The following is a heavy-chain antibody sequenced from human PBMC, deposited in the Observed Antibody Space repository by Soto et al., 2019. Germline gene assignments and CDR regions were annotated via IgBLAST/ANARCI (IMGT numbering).Heavy chain of an antibody. J-gene: IGHJ3*02. D-gene: IGHD1-1*01. CDR3: AREDRAAAGWNDAFDI. Sequence: QVQLQESGPGLVKPSQTLSLTSTVSGGSISSGGYYWSWIRQHPGKGLEWIGYIYYSGSTYYNPSLKSRVTISVDTSKNQFSLKLSSVTAADTAVYYCAREDRAAAGWNDAFDIWGQGTMVTVSS. CDR1: GGSISSGGYY. CDR2: IYYSGST. V-gene: IGHV4-31*03.